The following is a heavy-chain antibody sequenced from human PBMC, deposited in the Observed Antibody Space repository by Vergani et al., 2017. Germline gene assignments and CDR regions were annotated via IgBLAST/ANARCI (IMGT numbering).Heavy chain of an antibody. CDR2: IYPDDSDT. V-gene: IGHV5-51*01. Sequence: EVQLVQSGAEVKKPGESLKISCKGSGYSFTSYWIGWVRQMPEKGLEWMGTIYPDDSDTRYSPSFPGQVTISADKSISTAYLQWSSLKASDTAIYYCARQFSWSGSSHYGMDVWGQGTTVTVSS. D-gene: IGHD1-26*01. CDR3: ARQFSWSGSSHYGMDV. CDR1: GYSFTSYW. J-gene: IGHJ6*02.